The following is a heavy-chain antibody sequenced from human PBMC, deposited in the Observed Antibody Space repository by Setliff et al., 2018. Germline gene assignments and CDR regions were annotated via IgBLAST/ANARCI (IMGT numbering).Heavy chain of an antibody. D-gene: IGHD2-8*01. V-gene: IGHV3-23*01. CDR1: GFTVSNDF. CDR3: VKGTNVVMVYTGFDH. Sequence: PGGSLRLSCVVSGFTVSNDFMGWVRQAPGKGLEWVSTISGSAGSIHLADSVKGRFTISRDNSKNTLFLQMSSLRAADTAVYYCVKGTNVVMVYTGFDHWGQGTLVTVSS. J-gene: IGHJ4*01. CDR2: ISGSAGSI.